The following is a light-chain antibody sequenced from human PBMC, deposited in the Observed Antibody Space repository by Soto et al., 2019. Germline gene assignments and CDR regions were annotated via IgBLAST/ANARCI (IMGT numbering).Light chain of an antibody. J-gene: IGKJ1*01. CDR1: QSVCSRC. Sequence: EIVLTQSPGTLSLSPGEGGTLSCRASQSVCSRCLAWYQQKPGQAPRLLIFGASSRATGIPDTFSGSGSGTEFTLTIRRLEPEESAVYYCQHYGSTPWTFGQGTKVEI. CDR3: QHYGSTPWT. CDR2: GAS. V-gene: IGKV3-20*01.